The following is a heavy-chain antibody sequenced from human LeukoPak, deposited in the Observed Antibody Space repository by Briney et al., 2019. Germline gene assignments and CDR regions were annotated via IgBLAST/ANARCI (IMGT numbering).Heavy chain of an antibody. CDR2: ISWNSGSI. CDR1: GFTFDDYA. Sequence: GGSLRLSCAASGFTFDDYAMPWVRQAPGKGLEWVSGISWNSGSIGYADSVKGRFTISRDNAKNSLYLQMNSLRAEDTALYYCAKDRRGYGSGSYVYFDLWGRGTLVTVSS. J-gene: IGHJ2*01. D-gene: IGHD3-10*01. CDR3: AKDRRGYGSGSYVYFDL. V-gene: IGHV3-9*01.